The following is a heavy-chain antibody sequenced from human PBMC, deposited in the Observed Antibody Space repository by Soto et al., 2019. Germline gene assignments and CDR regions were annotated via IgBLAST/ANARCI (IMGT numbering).Heavy chain of an antibody. CDR3: SFSYGRTFDY. CDR1: GGSISSSNW. Sequence: SETLSLTCAVSGGSISSSNWWSWVRQPPGKGLEWIGEIYHSGSTNYNPALTSRVTISVDKSKNKFSLKLVSVTAAGTAVYYCSFSYGRTFDYWGQGTLVTVSS. V-gene: IGHV4-4*02. CDR2: IYHSGST. D-gene: IGHD5-18*01. J-gene: IGHJ4*02.